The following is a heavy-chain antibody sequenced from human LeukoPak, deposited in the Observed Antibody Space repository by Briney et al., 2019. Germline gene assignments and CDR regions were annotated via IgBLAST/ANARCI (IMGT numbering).Heavy chain of an antibody. Sequence: GSLRLSCTASGFNVSSKYMNWVRQAPGKGLEWVAVIYSGGSTHYADSVKGRITVSRDNSNNTLYLQMNSLRPEDTAVYYCARDLRYYFGSGSLGGGQGTLVTVSS. J-gene: IGHJ4*02. V-gene: IGHV3-53*05. D-gene: IGHD3-10*01. CDR2: IYSGGST. CDR1: GFNVSSKY. CDR3: ARDLRYYFGSGSLG.